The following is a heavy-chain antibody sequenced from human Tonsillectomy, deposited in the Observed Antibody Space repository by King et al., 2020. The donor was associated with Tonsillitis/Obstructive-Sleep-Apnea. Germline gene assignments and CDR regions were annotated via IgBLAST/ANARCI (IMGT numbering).Heavy chain of an antibody. D-gene: IGHD3-10*01. Sequence: VQLVESGAEVKKPGASVRVSCNASVYSFTGFYMHVVRQAPGQGLECMGRINPNSGVTNYAQRFQGRVTMTRDTSISTAYMELSRLRSDDTAVYYCARGPILRWFRELGRVFDYWGQGTLVTVSS. CDR3: ARGPILRWFRELGRVFDY. CDR2: INPNSGVT. V-gene: IGHV1-2*06. CDR1: VYSFTGFY. J-gene: IGHJ4*02.